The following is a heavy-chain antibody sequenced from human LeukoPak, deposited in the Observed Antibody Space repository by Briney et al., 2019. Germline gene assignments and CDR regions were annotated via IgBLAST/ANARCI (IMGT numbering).Heavy chain of an antibody. CDR3: ARRRVTRQFDY. J-gene: IGHJ4*02. CDR1: GFTFSSYA. Sequence: PGRSLRLSCAASGFTFSSYAMRWVRQAPGKGLEWVSSISSSSSYIYYADSVKGRFTISRDNAKNSLYLQMNSLRAEDTAVYYCARRRVTRQFDYWGQGTLVTVSS. D-gene: IGHD2-21*02. V-gene: IGHV3-21*01. CDR2: ISSSSSYI.